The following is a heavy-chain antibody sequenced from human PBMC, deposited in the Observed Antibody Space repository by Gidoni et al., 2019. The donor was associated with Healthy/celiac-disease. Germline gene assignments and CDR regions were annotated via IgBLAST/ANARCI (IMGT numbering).Heavy chain of an antibody. CDR1: GGSFSGYY. Sequence: QVQLQQWGSGLLKPSETLSLTCALYGGSFSGYYWSWIRQPPGKWLEWIGEINHSGSTNYNPSLKSRVTISVDTSKNQFSLKLSSVTAADTAVYYCARGRTQWGQGTLVTVSS. V-gene: IGHV4-34*01. CDR2: INHSGST. J-gene: IGHJ4*02. CDR3: ARGRTQ.